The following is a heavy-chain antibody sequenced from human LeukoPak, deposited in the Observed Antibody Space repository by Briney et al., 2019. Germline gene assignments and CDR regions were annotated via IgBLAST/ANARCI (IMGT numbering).Heavy chain of an antibody. CDR3: AKRGDIVVVPAAPDY. CDR1: GFTVSSNY. J-gene: IGHJ4*02. CDR2: IYSGGST. V-gene: IGHV3-53*01. D-gene: IGHD2-2*01. Sequence: GGSLRLSCAASGFTVSSNYMSWVRQAPGKGLEWVSVIYSGGSTYYADSVKGRFTISRDNSKNTLYLQMNSLRAEDTAVYYCAKRGDIVVVPAAPDYWGQGTLVTVSS.